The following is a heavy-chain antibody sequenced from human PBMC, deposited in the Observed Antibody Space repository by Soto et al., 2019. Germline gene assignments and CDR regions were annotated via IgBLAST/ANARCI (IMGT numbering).Heavy chain of an antibody. CDR1: GFTFDDYA. CDR3: AKVLKASSGWQEAGNDAFDI. J-gene: IGHJ3*02. V-gene: IGHV3-9*01. CDR2: ISWNSGSI. D-gene: IGHD6-19*01. Sequence: GGSLRLSCAASGFTFDDYAMHWVRQAPGKGLEWVSGISWNSGSIGYADSVKGRFTISRDNAKNSLYLQMNSLRAEDTALYYCAKVLKASSGWQEAGNDAFDIWGQGTMVTVSS.